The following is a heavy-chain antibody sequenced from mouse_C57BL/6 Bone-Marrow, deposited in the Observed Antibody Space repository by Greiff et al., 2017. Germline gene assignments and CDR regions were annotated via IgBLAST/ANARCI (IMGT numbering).Heavy chain of an antibody. CDR2: IWGVGST. J-gene: IGHJ3*01. D-gene: IGHD2-3*01. CDR1: GFSLTSYG. V-gene: IGHV2-6*01. Sequence: VQLQESGPGLVAPSQSLSITCTVSGFSLTSYGVDWVRQSPGKGLEWLGVIWGVGSTNYNSALKSRLSISKDNSKSQVFLKMNSLQTDDTAMYCCASATDGYRFAYWGQGTLVTVSA. CDR3: ASATDGYRFAY.